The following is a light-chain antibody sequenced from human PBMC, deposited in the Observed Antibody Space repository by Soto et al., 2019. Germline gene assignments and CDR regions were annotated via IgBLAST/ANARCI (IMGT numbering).Light chain of an antibody. CDR2: GAS. V-gene: IGKV3-20*01. CDR1: QAVSSSY. Sequence: EIVLTRSPSTLSLSPGEVATLSFKASQAVSSSYLAWYQQKPGQAPRLLIYGASSRATGIPDRFSGSGSATDFTLTISRLEPEDFAVYYCQQYGNSPWTFGQGTKVDIK. CDR3: QQYGNSPWT. J-gene: IGKJ1*01.